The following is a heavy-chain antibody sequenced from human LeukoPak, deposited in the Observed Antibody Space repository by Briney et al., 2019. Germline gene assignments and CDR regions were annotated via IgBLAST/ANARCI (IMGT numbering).Heavy chain of an antibody. CDR2: INPNSGGT. CDR1: GYTFTGYY. J-gene: IGHJ5*02. D-gene: IGHD6-19*01. Sequence: ASVKVSCKASGYTFTGYYMHWVRPAPGQGLEWMGWINPNSGGTNYAQKFQGRVTMTRDTSISTAYMELSRLRSDDTAVYYCAGIAVAGPTGTWSQGTLVTVSS. V-gene: IGHV1-2*02. CDR3: AGIAVAGPTGT.